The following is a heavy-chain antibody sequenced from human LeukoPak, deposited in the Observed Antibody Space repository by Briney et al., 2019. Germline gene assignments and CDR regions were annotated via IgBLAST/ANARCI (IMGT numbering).Heavy chain of an antibody. CDR2: IYTSEST. V-gene: IGHV4-61*02. CDR3: ARTGYGSDAFDI. D-gene: IGHD3-10*01. CDR1: GDSISSGSYY. Sequence: SETLSLTCTVSGDSISSGSYYWSWIRQPAGKGLEWIGRIYTSESTNYNPSLKSRVTISADTSKNQFSLKLSSVTAADTAVYYCARTGYGSDAFDIWGQGTMVTVSS. J-gene: IGHJ3*02.